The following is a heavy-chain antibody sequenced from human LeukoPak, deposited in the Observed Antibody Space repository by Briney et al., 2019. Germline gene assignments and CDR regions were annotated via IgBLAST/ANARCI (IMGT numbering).Heavy chain of an antibody. Sequence: ASVKVSCKASGGTFSTYAISWVRQAPGQGLEWMGWISAYNGNTNYAQKLQGRVTMTTDTSTSTAYMELRSLRSDDTAVYYCARDGGTQYYYGMDVWGQGTTVTVSS. D-gene: IGHD3-16*01. CDR2: ISAYNGNT. J-gene: IGHJ6*02. V-gene: IGHV1-18*01. CDR3: ARDGGTQYYYGMDV. CDR1: GGTFSTYA.